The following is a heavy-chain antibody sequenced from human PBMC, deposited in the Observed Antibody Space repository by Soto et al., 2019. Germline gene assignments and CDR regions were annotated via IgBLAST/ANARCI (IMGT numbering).Heavy chain of an antibody. J-gene: IGHJ4*02. V-gene: IGHV3-53*01. CDR3: ARDGEYDYVWGSYRALEY. CDR1: GFTVSSNY. Sequence: GGSLRLSCAASGFTVSSNYMSWVRQAPGKGLEWVSVIYSGGSTYYADSVKGRFTISRDNSKNTLYLQMNSLRAEDTAVYYCARDGEYDYVWGSYRALEYWGQGTLVTVSS. D-gene: IGHD3-16*02. CDR2: IYSGGST.